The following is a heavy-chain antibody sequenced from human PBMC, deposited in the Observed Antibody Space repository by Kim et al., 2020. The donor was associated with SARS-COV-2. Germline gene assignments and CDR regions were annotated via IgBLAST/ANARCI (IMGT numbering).Heavy chain of an antibody. CDR2: ISGSGGST. CDR3: AKAERITMIVVAPDAFDI. V-gene: IGHV3-23*01. CDR1: GFTFSSYA. J-gene: IGHJ3*02. Sequence: GGSLRLSCAASGFTFSSYAMSWVRQAPGKGLEWVSAISGSGGSTYYADSVKGRFTISRDNSKNTLYLQMNSLRAEDTAVYYCAKAERITMIVVAPDAFDIWGQGTMVTVSS. D-gene: IGHD3-22*01.